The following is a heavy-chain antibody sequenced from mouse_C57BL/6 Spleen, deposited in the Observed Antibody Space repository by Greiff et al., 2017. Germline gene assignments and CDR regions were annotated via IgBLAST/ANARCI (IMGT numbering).Heavy chain of an antibody. CDR2: IYPGSGST. V-gene: IGHV1-55*01. CDR1: GYTFTSYW. Sequence: QVQLKESGAELVKPGASVKMSCKASGYTFTSYWITWVKQRPGQGLEWIGDIYPGSGSTNYNEKSKSKATLTVDTSSSTAYMQLSSLTSEDSAVYYCARDDPAAFDVWGTGTTVTVSS. D-gene: IGHD2-3*01. CDR3: ARDDPAAFDV. J-gene: IGHJ1*03.